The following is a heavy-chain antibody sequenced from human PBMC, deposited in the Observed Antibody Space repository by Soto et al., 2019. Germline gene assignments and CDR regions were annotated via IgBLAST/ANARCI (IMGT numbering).Heavy chain of an antibody. CDR1: GFSLSNARMG. V-gene: IGHV2-26*01. D-gene: IGHD3-10*01. J-gene: IGHJ4*02. CDR3: ARYYCGSGSYLHAIDY. CDR2: IFSNDEK. Sequence: QVTLKESGPVLVKPTETLTLTCTVSGFSLSNARMGVSWIRQPPGKALEWLAHIFSNDEKSYSTSLKSRLTMAKDTSKSQVVLTMTNMDPVDTATYYCARYYCGSGSYLHAIDYWGQGTLVTVSS.